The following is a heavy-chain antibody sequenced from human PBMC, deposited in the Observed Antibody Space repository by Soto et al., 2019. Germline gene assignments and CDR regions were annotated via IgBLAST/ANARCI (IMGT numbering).Heavy chain of an antibody. CDR2: IIPIFGTA. D-gene: IGHD2-2*02. CDR1: GCTFSSYA. Sequence: QVQLVQSGAEVKKPGSSVKVSCKASGCTFSSYAISWLRQAPGQGLEWMGGIIPIFGTANYAQKFQGRVTITADESTSTAYMGLSSVAPEETAGDYCARGGGGLGYCRSTRFYTAFDIWGKGTMVTVSS. CDR3: ARGGGGLGYCRSTRFYTAFDI. J-gene: IGHJ3*02. V-gene: IGHV1-69*01.